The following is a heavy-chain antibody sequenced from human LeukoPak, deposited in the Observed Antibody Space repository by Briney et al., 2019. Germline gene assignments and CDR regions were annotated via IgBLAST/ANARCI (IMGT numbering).Heavy chain of an antibody. CDR3: AKGGYCSSTSCLHYYYGMDV. Sequence: SVKVSCKASGGTFSSYAISWVRQAPGQGLEWMGGIIPIFGTANYAQKFQGRVTINAEESTSTAYTELSSLRSEDTAVYYCAKGGYCSSTSCLHYYYGMDVWGQGTTVTVYS. J-gene: IGHJ6*02. V-gene: IGHV1-69*01. D-gene: IGHD2-2*03. CDR2: IIPIFGTA. CDR1: GGTFSSYA.